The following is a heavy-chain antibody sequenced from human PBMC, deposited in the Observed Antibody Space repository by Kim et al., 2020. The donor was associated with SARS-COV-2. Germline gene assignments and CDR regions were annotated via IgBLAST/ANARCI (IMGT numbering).Heavy chain of an antibody. D-gene: IGHD1-26*01. J-gene: IGHJ4*02. CDR3: ARQVGATYYFDY. Sequence: RYSPSFQGQVTISADKSISTAYLQWSGLKASDTAMYYCARQVGATYYFDYWGQGTRVTVSS. V-gene: IGHV5-51*01.